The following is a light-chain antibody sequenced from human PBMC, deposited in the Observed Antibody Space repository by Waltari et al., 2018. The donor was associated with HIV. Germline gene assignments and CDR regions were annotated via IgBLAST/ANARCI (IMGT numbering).Light chain of an antibody. V-gene: IGKV1-13*02. J-gene: IGKJ5*01. CDR3: QQFNTYPQT. CDR2: HAS. Sequence: AIQLTQSPSSLSASVGDRVTITCRASQAISSSLAWYQQKPGKAPNLLIYHASTLESGVPSRFSGSGSGADFTLTISSLQPEDSATYYCQQFNTYPQTFGQGTQLEIK. CDR1: QAISSS.